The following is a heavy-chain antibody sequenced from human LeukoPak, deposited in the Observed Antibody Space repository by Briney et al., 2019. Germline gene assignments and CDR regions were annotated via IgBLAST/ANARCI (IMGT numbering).Heavy chain of an antibody. D-gene: IGHD6-13*01. J-gene: IGHJ6*02. CDR3: AGYISSSWYYYYYVMDV. V-gene: IGHV4-34*01. CDR1: GASFSGYY. Sequence: PSETLSLTCAVYGASFSGYYWSWIRQPPGKGLEWIGEINHSGSTNYNPSLKSRVTISVDTSKNQFSLKLSSVTAADTAVYYCAGYISSSWYYYYYVMDVWGQGTTVTVSS. CDR2: INHSGST.